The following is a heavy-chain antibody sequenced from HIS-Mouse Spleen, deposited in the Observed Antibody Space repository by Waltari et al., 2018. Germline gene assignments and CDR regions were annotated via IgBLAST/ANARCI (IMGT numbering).Heavy chain of an antibody. J-gene: IGHJ3*02. CDR1: GGSISSYY. CDR3: ARGTVEMATIHAFDI. Sequence: QVQLQESGPGLVKPSETLSLTCTVSGGSISSYYWSWIRQPPGKGLEGIGYIYYSRSTNYNPPLKSRVTISVDTSKNQFSLKLSSVTAADTAVYYCARGTVEMATIHAFDIWGQGTMVTVSS. V-gene: IGHV4-59*08. D-gene: IGHD5-12*01. CDR2: IYYSRST.